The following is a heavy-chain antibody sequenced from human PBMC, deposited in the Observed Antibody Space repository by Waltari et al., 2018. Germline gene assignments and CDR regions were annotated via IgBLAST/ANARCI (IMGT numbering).Heavy chain of an antibody. CDR3: ARGDFDPQLHYYGMDV. J-gene: IGHJ6*02. CDR1: GYPFSGYY. CDR2: INPNSGGT. Sequence: QVQLVQSGAEVKKPGASVKVSCKASGYPFSGYYMHWVRQAPGQGLEWMGWINPNSGGTNYAQKFQGRVTMTRDTSISTAYMELSRLRSDDTAVYYCARGDFDPQLHYYGMDVWGQGTTVTVSS. V-gene: IGHV1-2*02.